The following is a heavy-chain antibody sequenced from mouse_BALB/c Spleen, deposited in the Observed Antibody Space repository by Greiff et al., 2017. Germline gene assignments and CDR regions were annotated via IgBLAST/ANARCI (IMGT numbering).Heavy chain of an antibody. Sequence: EVKLVESGGGLVKPGGSLKLSCAASGFTFSSYAMSWVRQTPEKRLEWVATISSGGSYTYYPDSVKGRFTISRDNAKNTLYLQMSSLRSEDTAMYYCARRDYDYAHYYAMDYWGQGTSVTVSS. D-gene: IGHD2-4*01. J-gene: IGHJ4*01. V-gene: IGHV5-9-3*01. CDR2: ISSGGSYT. CDR3: ARRDYDYAHYYAMDY. CDR1: GFTFSSYA.